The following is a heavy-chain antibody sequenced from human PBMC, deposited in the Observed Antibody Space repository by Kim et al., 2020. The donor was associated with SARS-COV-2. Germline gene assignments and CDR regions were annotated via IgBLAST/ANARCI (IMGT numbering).Heavy chain of an antibody. V-gene: IGHV3-30*18. CDR2: ISYDGSNK. CDR3: AKDLCPEYSSSCAGWFDP. Sequence: GGSLRLSCAASGFTFSSYGMHWVRQAPGKGLEWVAVISYDGSNKYYADSVKGRFTISRDNSKNTLYLQMNSLRAEDTAVYYCAKDLCPEYSSSCAGWFDPWGQGTLVTVSS. CDR1: GFTFSSYG. J-gene: IGHJ5*02. D-gene: IGHD6-13*01.